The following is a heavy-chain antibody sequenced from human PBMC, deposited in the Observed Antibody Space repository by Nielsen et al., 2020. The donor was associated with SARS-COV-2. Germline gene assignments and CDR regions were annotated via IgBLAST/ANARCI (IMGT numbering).Heavy chain of an antibody. CDR1: GFTFTSSA. V-gene: IGHV1-58*01. Sequence: SVKVSCKASGFTFTSSAVQWVRQARGQRLEWIGWIVVGSGNTNYAQKFQERVTITRDMSTSTAYMELSSLRSEDTAVYYCAGGPLTGGYYGMDVWGQGTTVTVSS. CDR3: AGGPLTGGYYGMDV. CDR2: IVVGSGNT. D-gene: IGHD1-26*01. J-gene: IGHJ6*02.